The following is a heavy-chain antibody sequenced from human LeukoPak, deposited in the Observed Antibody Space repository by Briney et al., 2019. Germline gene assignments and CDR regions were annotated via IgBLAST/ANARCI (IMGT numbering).Heavy chain of an antibody. Sequence: ASVKVSCKASGYTFTAYSMHWVRQAPGQGLEYMGWINPNSGDTNYAQKFQGRVTMTTDTSTSTAYMELRSLRSDDTAVYYCAREALTYCSSTSCYQNWAWFDPWGQGTLVTVSS. CDR1: GYTFTAYS. J-gene: IGHJ5*02. CDR2: INPNSGDT. CDR3: AREALTYCSSTSCYQNWAWFDP. D-gene: IGHD2-2*01. V-gene: IGHV1-2*02.